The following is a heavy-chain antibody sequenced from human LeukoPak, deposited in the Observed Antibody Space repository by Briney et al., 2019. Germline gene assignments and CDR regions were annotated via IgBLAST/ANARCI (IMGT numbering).Heavy chain of an antibody. J-gene: IGHJ3*02. D-gene: IGHD5-24*01. CDR3: ARVGRWLQLVDAFDI. V-gene: IGHV3-21*01. CDR1: GFSFSSYN. CDR2: ISSSSSYI. Sequence: KAGGSLRLSCAASGFSFSSYNMNWVRLAPGKGLEWVSSISSSSSYIYYADSVKGRFTISRDNAKNSLYLQMNSLRAEDTAVYYCARVGRWLQLVDAFDIWGQGTMVTVSS.